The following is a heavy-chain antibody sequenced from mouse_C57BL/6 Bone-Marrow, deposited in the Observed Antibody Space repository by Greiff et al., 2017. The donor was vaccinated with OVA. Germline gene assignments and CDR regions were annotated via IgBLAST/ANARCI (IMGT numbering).Heavy chain of an antibody. CDR1: GYTFTSYW. CDR2: IDPSDSYT. CDR3: ARYYYGSSEKWYLDV. V-gene: IGHV1-69*01. D-gene: IGHD1-1*01. Sequence: VKLQQPGAELVMPGSSVKLSCKASGYTFTSYWMHWVKQRPGQGLEWIGEIDPSDSYTNYNQKFKGKATLTVDKSSSTAYMQLRSLTAEDSAVYDCARYYYGSSEKWYLDVGGTGTTVTVPS. J-gene: IGHJ1*03.